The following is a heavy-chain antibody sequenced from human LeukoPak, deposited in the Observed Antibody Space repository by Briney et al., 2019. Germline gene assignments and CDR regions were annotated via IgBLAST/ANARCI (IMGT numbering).Heavy chain of an antibody. CDR2: IYYSGYT. CDR3: ATLQSSGYDYSDY. D-gene: IGHD3-22*01. V-gene: IGHV4-59*08. CDR1: GGSISTYY. J-gene: IGHJ4*02. Sequence: SETLSLTCTVSGGSISTYYWSWIRQPPGKGLEWIGYIYYSGYTDYNPSLKSRVTTSVDTSKNQFSLKLTSVTAADTAVYYCATLQSSGYDYSDYWGQGILVTVSS.